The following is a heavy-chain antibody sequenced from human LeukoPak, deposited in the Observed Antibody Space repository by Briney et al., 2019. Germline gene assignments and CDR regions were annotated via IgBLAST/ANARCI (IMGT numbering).Heavy chain of an antibody. CDR3: ARGPYCGGDCYSWFDP. V-gene: IGHV1-69*05. Sequence: TVKVSCKASGGTFSSYAISWVRQAPGQGLEWMGGIIPIFGTANYAQKFQGRVTTTTDESTSTAYMELSSLRSEDTAVYYCARGPYCGGDCYSWFDPWGQGTLVTVSS. D-gene: IGHD2-21*02. CDR1: GGTFSSYA. J-gene: IGHJ5*02. CDR2: IIPIFGTA.